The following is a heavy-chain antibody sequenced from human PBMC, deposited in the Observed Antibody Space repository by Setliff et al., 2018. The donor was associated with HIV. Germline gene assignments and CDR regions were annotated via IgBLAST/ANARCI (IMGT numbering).Heavy chain of an antibody. CDR3: ATDSSGLKYFDS. CDR2: IDPNSGGT. Sequence: ASVKVSCKASGYNFTGHYIHWVRQAPGQGLEWLGRIDPNSGGTKYAQKFQGRVTMTRDTSITTAYMELSRLRSDDTAVYYCATDSSGLKYFDSWGQGTLVTVSS. J-gene: IGHJ4*02. CDR1: GYNFTGHY. V-gene: IGHV1-2*06. D-gene: IGHD1-26*01.